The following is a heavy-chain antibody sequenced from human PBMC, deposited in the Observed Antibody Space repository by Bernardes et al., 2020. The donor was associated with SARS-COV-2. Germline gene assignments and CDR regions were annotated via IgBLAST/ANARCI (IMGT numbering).Heavy chain of an antibody. J-gene: IGHJ4*02. D-gene: IGHD3-3*01. CDR1: GFTFSSYA. CDR3: ARRPRSVRFLGWLFPGEPDFDY. V-gene: IGHV3-64*01. CDR2: ISSNGGST. Sequence: GSLRLSCAASGFTFSSYAMHWVRQAPGKGLEYVSAISSNGGSTYYANSVKGRFTISRDNSKNTLYLQMGSLRAEDMAVYYCARRPRSVRFLGWLFPGEPDFDYWGQGTLVTVSS.